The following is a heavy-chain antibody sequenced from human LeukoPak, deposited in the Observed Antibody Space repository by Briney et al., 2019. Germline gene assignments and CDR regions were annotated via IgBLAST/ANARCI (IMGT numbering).Heavy chain of an antibody. CDR1: GFTFSNYG. CDR2: IYSGGST. D-gene: IGHD3-22*01. J-gene: IGHJ3*02. CDR3: ARDPDSSAYDAFDI. Sequence: PGGSLRLSCAASGFTFSNYGMHWVRQAPGRGLEWVSVIYSGGSTNYPDSVKGRFTISRDNSKNTLYLQMNSLRAEDTAVYYCARDPDSSAYDAFDIWGQGTMVTVSS. V-gene: IGHV3-NL1*01.